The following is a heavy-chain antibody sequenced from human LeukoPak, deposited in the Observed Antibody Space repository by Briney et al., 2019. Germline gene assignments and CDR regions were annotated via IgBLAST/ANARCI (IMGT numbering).Heavy chain of an antibody. CDR3: AKPYGSGSYFDETPYDY. CDR1: EFVFSDYY. CDR2: ISSGGSTI. Sequence: GGSLRLSCAASEFVFSDYYMSWVRQAPGKGLEWVSCISSGGSTIYYADSVKGRFTISRDNSKNTLYLQMNSLRAEDTAVYYCAKPYGSGSYFDETPYDYWGQGTLVTVSS. V-gene: IGHV3-11*01. J-gene: IGHJ4*02. D-gene: IGHD3-10*01.